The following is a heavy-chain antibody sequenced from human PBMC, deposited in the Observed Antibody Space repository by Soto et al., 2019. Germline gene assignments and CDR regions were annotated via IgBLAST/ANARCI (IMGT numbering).Heavy chain of an antibody. CDR1: GFTFSSYW. CDR2: INSDGSST. J-gene: IGHJ2*01. CDR3: ARGGSLNWYFDR. Sequence: EVQLVESGGGLVQPGGSLRLSCAASGFTFSSYWMHWFRQAPGKGLVWVSRINSDGSSTSYADSVKGRFTISRDNAKNTLYLQMNSLRAEDTAVYYCARGGSLNWYFDRWGRGTLVTVSS. D-gene: IGHD1-26*01. V-gene: IGHV3-74*01.